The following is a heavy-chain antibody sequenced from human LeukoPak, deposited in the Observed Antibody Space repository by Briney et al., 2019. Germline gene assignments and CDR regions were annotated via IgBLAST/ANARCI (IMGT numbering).Heavy chain of an antibody. D-gene: IGHD1-26*01. Sequence: GGSLRLSCAASGFTFSSYAMHWVRQAPGKGLEYVSAISSNGGSTYYANSVKGRFTISRDNSKNTLYLQMGSLRAEDMAVYYCARVGYYYHGMDVWGQGTTVTVSS. CDR2: ISSNGGST. V-gene: IGHV3-64*01. J-gene: IGHJ6*02. CDR3: ARVGYYYHGMDV. CDR1: GFTFSSYA.